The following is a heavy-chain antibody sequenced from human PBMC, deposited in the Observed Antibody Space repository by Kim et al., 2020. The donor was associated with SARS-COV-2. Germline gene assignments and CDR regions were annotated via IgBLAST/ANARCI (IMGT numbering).Heavy chain of an antibody. J-gene: IGHJ6*02. CDR1: GFTFSSYG. Sequence: GGSLRLSCAASGFTFSSYGMHWVRQAPGKGLEWVAVISYDGSNKYYADSVKGRFTISRDNSKNTLYLQMNSLRAEDTAVYYCARDHTRGYCSSTSCYYYGMDVWGQGTTVTVSS. CDR2: ISYDGSNK. D-gene: IGHD2-2*01. CDR3: ARDHTRGYCSSTSCYYYGMDV. V-gene: IGHV3-33*05.